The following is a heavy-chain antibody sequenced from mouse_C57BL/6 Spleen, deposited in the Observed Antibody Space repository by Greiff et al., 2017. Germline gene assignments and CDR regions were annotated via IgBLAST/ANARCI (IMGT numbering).Heavy chain of an antibody. CDR1: GYTFTSYW. CDR3: ARPTVVADWYFDV. CDR2: IHPNSGST. V-gene: IGHV1-64*01. Sequence: QVQLKQPGAELVKPGASVKLSCKASGYTFTSYWMHWVKQRPGQGLEWIGMIHPNSGSTNYNEKFKSKATLTVDKSSSTAYMQLSSLTSEDSAVYYCARPTVVADWYFDVWGTGTTVTVSS. D-gene: IGHD1-1*01. J-gene: IGHJ1*03.